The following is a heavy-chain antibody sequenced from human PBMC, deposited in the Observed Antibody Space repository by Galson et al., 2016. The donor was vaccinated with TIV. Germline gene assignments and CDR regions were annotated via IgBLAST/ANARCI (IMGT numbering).Heavy chain of an antibody. CDR2: FDPEVSKT. CDR3: ARGSGYHYLGWFDP. J-gene: IGHJ5*02. Sequence: SVKVSCKVSGNSLNELVIHWVRQAPGKGLEWMGGFDPEVSKTVYAQMLQGRVTMAADTSRNTAYMELGSLRFEDTAVYYCARGSGYHYLGWFDPWGQGTLVTVSS. CDR1: GNSLNELV. D-gene: IGHD3-22*01. V-gene: IGHV1-24*01.